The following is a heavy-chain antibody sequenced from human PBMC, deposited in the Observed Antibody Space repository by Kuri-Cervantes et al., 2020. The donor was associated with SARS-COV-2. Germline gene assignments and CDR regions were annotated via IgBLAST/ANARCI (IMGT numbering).Heavy chain of an antibody. CDR2: INPSGGST. V-gene: IGHV1-46*01. Sequence: ASVKVSCKASGYTFTSYYMHWVRQAPGQGLEWMGIINPSGGSTSYAQKFQGRVTMTRDTSTSTAYMELRSLRSDDAAVYFCARVYRITTLRGLIDYWGQGSLVTVSS. CDR3: ARVYRITTLRGLIDY. D-gene: IGHD3-10*01. J-gene: IGHJ4*02. CDR1: GYTFTSYY.